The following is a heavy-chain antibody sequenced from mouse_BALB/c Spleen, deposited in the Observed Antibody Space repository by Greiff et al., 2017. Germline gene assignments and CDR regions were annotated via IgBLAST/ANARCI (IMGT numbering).Heavy chain of an antibody. Sequence: EVKVEESGPGLVKPSQSLSLTCTVTGYSITSDYAWNWIRQFPGNKLEWMGYISYSGSTSYNPSLKSRISITRDTSKNQFFLQLNSVTTEDTATYYCALNDGPFYAMDYWGQGTSVTVSS. J-gene: IGHJ4*01. D-gene: IGHD2-3*01. CDR2: ISYSGST. V-gene: IGHV3-2*02. CDR3: ALNDGPFYAMDY. CDR1: GYSITSDYA.